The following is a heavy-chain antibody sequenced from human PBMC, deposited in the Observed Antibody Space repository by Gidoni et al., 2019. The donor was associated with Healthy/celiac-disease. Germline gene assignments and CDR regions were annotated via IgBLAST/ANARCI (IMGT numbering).Heavy chain of an antibody. D-gene: IGHD3-10*01. CDR3: ARGSVTMVRGVLNNDAFDI. Sequence: EVQLVESGGGLVQPGGSLRRSCAASGFTFSCYDMHWVRQATGKGLEWVSAIGTAGYTYYLGSVKGRFTISRENAKNSLYIQMTSLRAGDTAVYYCARGSVTMVRGVLNNDAFDIWGQGTMVTVSS. J-gene: IGHJ3*02. CDR1: GFTFSCYD. V-gene: IGHV3-13*01. CDR2: IGTAGYT.